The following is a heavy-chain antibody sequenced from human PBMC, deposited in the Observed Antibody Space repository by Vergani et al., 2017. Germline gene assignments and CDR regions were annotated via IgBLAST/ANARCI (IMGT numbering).Heavy chain of an antibody. D-gene: IGHD3-16*01. Sequence: QVQLVESGGGVVQPGRSLRLSCAASGFTFSSYGMHWVRQAPGKGLEWVAVIWYDGSNKYYADSVKGRFPISRDNSKNTLYLQMNSLRAEDTAVYYCARRGTMGGSDFDYWGQGTLVTVSS. CDR3: ARRGTMGGSDFDY. J-gene: IGHJ4*02. V-gene: IGHV3-33*01. CDR2: IWYDGSNK. CDR1: GFTFSSYG.